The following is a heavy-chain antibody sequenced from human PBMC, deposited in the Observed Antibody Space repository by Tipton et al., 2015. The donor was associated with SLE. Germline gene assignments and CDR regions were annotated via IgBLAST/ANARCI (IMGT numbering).Heavy chain of an antibody. V-gene: IGHV5-51*03. CDR3: ARYEQPYYFDY. CDR1: GYTFRNYW. CDR2: VYPGDSET. J-gene: IGHJ4*02. Sequence: VQLVQSGAEVKKPGESLKISCKGSGYTFRNYWIGWVRQMPGKGLEWMGIVYPGDSETRYSPSFQGQVTISADKSISTAYLQWSSLKASDTAVYYCARYEQPYYFDYWGQGTLVTVSS. D-gene: IGHD3-10*01.